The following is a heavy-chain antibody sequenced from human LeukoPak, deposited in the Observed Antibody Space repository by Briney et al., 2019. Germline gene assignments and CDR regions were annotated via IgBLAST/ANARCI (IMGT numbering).Heavy chain of an antibody. D-gene: IGHD3-3*01. CDR3: ARDPSSYDFWSGYPYYFDY. J-gene: IGHJ4*02. V-gene: IGHV3-21*01. CDR2: ISSSSSYI. Sequence: GGSLRLSCGASGFTLTNYVMTWVRQAPGKGLEWVSSISSSSSYIYYADSVKGRFTISRDNAKNSLYLQMNSLRAEDTAVYYCARDPSSYDFWSGYPYYFDYWGQGTLVTVSS. CDR1: GFTLTNYV.